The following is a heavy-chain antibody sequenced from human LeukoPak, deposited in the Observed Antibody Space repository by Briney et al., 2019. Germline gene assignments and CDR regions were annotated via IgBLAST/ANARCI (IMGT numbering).Heavy chain of an antibody. V-gene: IGHV4-59*12. D-gene: IGHD6-13*01. CDR1: GGSISSYY. Sequence: SETLSLTCTVSGGSISSYYWSWIRQPPGKGLEWIGYIYYSGSTNYNPSLKSRVTISVDTSKNQFSLKLSSVTAADTAVYYCARDRSAAPADYWGQGTLVTVSS. CDR3: ARDRSAAPADY. J-gene: IGHJ4*02. CDR2: IYYSGST.